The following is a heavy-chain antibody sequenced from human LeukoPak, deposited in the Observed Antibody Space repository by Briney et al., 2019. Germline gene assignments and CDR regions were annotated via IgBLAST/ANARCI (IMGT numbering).Heavy chain of an antibody. V-gene: IGHV3-30*07. D-gene: IGHD3-9*01. Sequence: GRFTISRDNSKNTLYLQMNSLRAEDTAVYYCARGPYRGRLVILSGDYWGQGTLVTVSS. CDR3: ARGPYRGRLVILSGDY. J-gene: IGHJ4*02.